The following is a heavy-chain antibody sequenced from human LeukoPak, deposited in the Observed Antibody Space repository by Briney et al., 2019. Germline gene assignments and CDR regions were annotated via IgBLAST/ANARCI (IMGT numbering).Heavy chain of an antibody. CDR3: ARARGAVAIDY. CDR1: GGSISSYY. CDR2: IYYSGST. Sequence: SETLSLTCTVSGGSISSYYWSWIRQPPGKGLEWIGYIYYSGSTNYNPSLKSRVTISVDTSKNQFSLKLTSVTAADTAVYYCARARGAVAIDYWGQGTLVTVSS. V-gene: IGHV4-59*12. J-gene: IGHJ4*02. D-gene: IGHD6-19*01.